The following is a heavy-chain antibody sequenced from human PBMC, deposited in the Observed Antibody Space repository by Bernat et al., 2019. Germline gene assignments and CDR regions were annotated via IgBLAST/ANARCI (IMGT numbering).Heavy chain of an antibody. Sequence: QVQLVQSGAEVKKPGASVKVSCKASGYTFTSYAMHWVRQAPGQRLEWMGWINAGNGNTKYSQKFQGRVTITRDTSASTAYMELSSLRSEDTAVYYYARDGYYDFWSGDYWGQGTLVTVSS. CDR2: INAGNGNT. CDR3: ARDGYYDFWSGDY. V-gene: IGHV1-3*01. CDR1: GYTFTSYA. D-gene: IGHD3-3*01. J-gene: IGHJ4*02.